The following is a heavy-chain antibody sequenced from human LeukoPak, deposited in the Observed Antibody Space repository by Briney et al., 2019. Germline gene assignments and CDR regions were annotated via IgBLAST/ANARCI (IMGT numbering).Heavy chain of an antibody. Sequence: EASVKVSCKASGYTFTSYGISWVRQAPGQGLEWMGWISAYNGNTNYAQKLQGRVTMTTDTSTSTAYMELRSLRSDDTAVYYCARVPYYDSSGYFDYWGQGTLVTVSS. J-gene: IGHJ4*02. CDR2: ISAYNGNT. CDR3: ARVPYYDSSGYFDY. CDR1: GYTFTSYG. V-gene: IGHV1-18*01. D-gene: IGHD3-22*01.